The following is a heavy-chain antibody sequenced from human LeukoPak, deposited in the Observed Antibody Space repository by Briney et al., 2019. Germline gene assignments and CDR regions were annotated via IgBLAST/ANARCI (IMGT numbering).Heavy chain of an antibody. D-gene: IGHD6-13*01. V-gene: IGHV3-30*04. J-gene: IGHJ4*02. CDR2: ISYDGSNK. CDR1: GFTFSSYA. Sequence: RPGGSLRLSCAASGFTFSSYAMHWVRQAPGKGLEWVAVISYDGSNKYYADSVKGRFTISRDNSKNTLYLQMNSLRAEDTAVYYCARVGFPGIAAAGTFDYWGQGTLVTVSS. CDR3: ARVGFPGIAAAGTFDY.